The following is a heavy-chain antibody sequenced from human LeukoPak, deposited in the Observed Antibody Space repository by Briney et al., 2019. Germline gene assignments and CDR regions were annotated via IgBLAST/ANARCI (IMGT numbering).Heavy chain of an antibody. CDR2: IYPGDSDT. V-gene: IGHV5-51*01. Sequence: GGSLKISCKGSGYSFTSYWIGWVRQMPGKGLEWMGIIYPGDSDTRYSPSFQGQVTISADKSISTAYLQWSSLKASDTAMYYCARQWRGYCSSTSCYLPNWFDPWGQGTLVTVSS. J-gene: IGHJ5*02. CDR3: ARQWRGYCSSTSCYLPNWFDP. CDR1: GYSFTSYW. D-gene: IGHD2-2*01.